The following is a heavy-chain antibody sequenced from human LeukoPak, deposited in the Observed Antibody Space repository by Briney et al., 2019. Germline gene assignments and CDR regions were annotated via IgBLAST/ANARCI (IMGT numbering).Heavy chain of an antibody. Sequence: GGSLRLSCAASGFTFSSYAMSWVRQAPGKGLEWVSAISGSGGSTYYADSVKGRFTISRDNSKNALYLQMNSLRAEDTAVYYCARIKGYSSSWYSGNWFDPWGQGTLVTVSS. CDR3: ARIKGYSSSWYSGNWFDP. V-gene: IGHV3-23*01. CDR1: GFTFSSYA. J-gene: IGHJ5*02. CDR2: ISGSGGST. D-gene: IGHD6-13*01.